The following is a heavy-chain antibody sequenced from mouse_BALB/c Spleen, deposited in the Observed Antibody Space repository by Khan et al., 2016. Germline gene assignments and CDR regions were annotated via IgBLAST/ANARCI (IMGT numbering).Heavy chain of an antibody. V-gene: IGHV3-8*02. J-gene: IGHJ4*01. CDR3: ARYVRDGMDD. D-gene: IGHD3-3*01. CDR2: ISYSGGN. CDR1: VDSITNYY. Sequence: EVQLEESGPSLVKPYQTLSLTCSVTVDSITNYYWNWIRKFPGNKLEYMGYISYSGGNNYNPSRKSRISITRDTSKNQYYLQLNSVTTDDTATYXCARYVRDGMDDWGQGTSVT.